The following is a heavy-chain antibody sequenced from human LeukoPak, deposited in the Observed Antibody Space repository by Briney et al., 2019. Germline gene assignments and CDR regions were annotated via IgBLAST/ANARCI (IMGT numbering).Heavy chain of an antibody. CDR1: GGTFSSYA. V-gene: IGHV1-69*04. CDR2: IIPIFGIA. Sequence: SVKVSCKASGGTFSSYAISWVRQAPGQGLEWMGRIIPIFGIANYAQKFQGRVTITADKSTSTAYTELSSLRSEDTAVYYCARGGGRVEGAFDIWGQGTMVTVSS. J-gene: IGHJ3*02. CDR3: ARGGGRVEGAFDI.